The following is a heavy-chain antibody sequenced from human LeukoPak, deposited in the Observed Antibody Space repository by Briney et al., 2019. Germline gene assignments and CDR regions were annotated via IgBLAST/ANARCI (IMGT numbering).Heavy chain of an antibody. CDR2: ISSSGSTI. CDR1: GFTFSSYE. D-gene: IGHD2-2*01. V-gene: IGHV3-48*03. CDR3: ARVLTTNIVVVPAAFDP. Sequence: GGSLRLSCAASGFTFSSYEMNWVRQAPGKGLEWVSYISSSGSTIYYADSVKGRFTISRDNAKNSLYLQMNSLRAEDTAVYYCARVLTTNIVVVPAAFDPWGQGTLVTVSS. J-gene: IGHJ5*02.